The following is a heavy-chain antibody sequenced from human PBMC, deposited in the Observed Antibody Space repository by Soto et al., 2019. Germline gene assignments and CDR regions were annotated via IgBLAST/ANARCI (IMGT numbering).Heavy chain of an antibody. CDR2: IIPIFGTA. Sequence: SVKVSCKASGGTFSSYAISWVRQAPGQGLEWMGGIIPIFGTANYAQKFQGRVTITADGSTSTAYMELSSLRSEDTAVYYCAREVGYCSSTSCPRPWGWFDPWGQGTLVTVSS. CDR1: GGTFSSYA. V-gene: IGHV1-69*13. CDR3: AREVGYCSSTSCPRPWGWFDP. D-gene: IGHD2-2*01. J-gene: IGHJ5*02.